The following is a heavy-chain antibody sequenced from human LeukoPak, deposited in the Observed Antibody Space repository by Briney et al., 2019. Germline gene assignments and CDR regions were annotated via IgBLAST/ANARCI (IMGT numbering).Heavy chain of an antibody. D-gene: IGHD6-19*01. CDR2: VNAYNGNT. V-gene: IGHV1-18*04. Sequence: ASVKVSCKASGYTFITNDISWVRQAPGQGLEWMGWVNAYNGNTNYAQKLQGRVTMTTDTSTNTAYMELRSLRSDDTAVYYCARSAVADTLSAYYFEYWGQGTLVTVSS. CDR3: ARSAVADTLSAYYFEY. CDR1: GYTFITND. J-gene: IGHJ4*02.